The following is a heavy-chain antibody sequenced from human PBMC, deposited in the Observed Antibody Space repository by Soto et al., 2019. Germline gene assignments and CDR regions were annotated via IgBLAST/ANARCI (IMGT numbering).Heavy chain of an antibody. V-gene: IGHV1-69*13. CDR2: IIPIFGTA. CDR3: AREIFGVIISGGRDAFDI. CDR1: GGTFSTYA. J-gene: IGHJ3*02. Sequence: SVKVSCKASGGTFSTYAISWVRQAPGQGLEWMGGIIPIFGTAKYAQKFQGRVTITADESTSTAYMELSSLRSEDTAVYYCAREIFGVIISGGRDAFDIWGPGTMVPV. D-gene: IGHD3-3*01.